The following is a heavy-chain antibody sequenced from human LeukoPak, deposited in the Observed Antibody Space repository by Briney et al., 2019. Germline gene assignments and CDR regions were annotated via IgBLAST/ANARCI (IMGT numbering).Heavy chain of an antibody. D-gene: IGHD2-15*01. CDR2: ISYDGSNK. Sequence: PGRSLRLSCAASGFTFSSYAMRWVRQAPGKGLEWVSVISYDGSNKYYADSVKGRFTISRDNSKNTLYLQMNSLRAEDTAVYYFARNHTRGLHNSSYDKDVWGHRTTVT. J-gene: IGHJ6*02. V-gene: IGHV3-30*04. CDR3: ARNHTRGLHNSSYDKDV. CDR1: GFTFSSYA.